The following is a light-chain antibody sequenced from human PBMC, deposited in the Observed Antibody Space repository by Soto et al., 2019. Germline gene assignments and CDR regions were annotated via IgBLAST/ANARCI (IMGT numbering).Light chain of an antibody. CDR1: QTISSY. J-gene: IGKJ4*01. CDR2: DAS. Sequence: DIQMTQSPSSLSASVGDRVTITCRASQTISSYLNWYQQKPGKAPKLLVFDASNLQSGVPSRFSGSGSGTDFTLTIARLRPEDSATYYCQQSYSTPLTVGGGTKVQIK. V-gene: IGKV1-39*01. CDR3: QQSYSTPLT.